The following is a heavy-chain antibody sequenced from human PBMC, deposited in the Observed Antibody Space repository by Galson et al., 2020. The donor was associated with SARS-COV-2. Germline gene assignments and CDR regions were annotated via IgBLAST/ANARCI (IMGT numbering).Heavy chain of an antibody. D-gene: IGHD3-3*01. CDR2: ISGSGGSP. CDR3: AKPKGVYDFLSGYPFDY. Sequence: GGSLRLSCAASGFTYSSYAMSWVRQAPGKGLEWVSAISGSGGSPYYADSVKCRFTIYRDNSKNTLFLQMSGLRAEDTAGYYCAKPKGVYDFLSGYPFDYWGQGTLVPVSS. J-gene: IGHJ4*02. V-gene: IGHV3-23*01. CDR1: GFTYSSYA.